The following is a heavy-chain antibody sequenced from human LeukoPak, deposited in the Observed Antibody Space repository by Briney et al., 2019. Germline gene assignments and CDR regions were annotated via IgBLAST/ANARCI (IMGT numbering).Heavy chain of an antibody. CDR1: GGSISSGGYY. D-gene: IGHD4-23*01. Sequence: SETLSLTCTVSGGSISSGGYYWSWIRQHPGKGLEWIGYIYYSGSTYYNPSLKSRVTISVDTSKNQFSLKLSSVTAADTAVYYCARGPTPDFDYWGQGTLVTVSS. CDR3: ARGPTPDFDY. J-gene: IGHJ4*02. CDR2: IYYSGST. V-gene: IGHV4-31*03.